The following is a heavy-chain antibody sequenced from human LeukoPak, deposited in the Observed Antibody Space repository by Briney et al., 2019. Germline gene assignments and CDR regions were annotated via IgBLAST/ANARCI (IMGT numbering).Heavy chain of an antibody. CDR2: IYRSGTP. CDR3: ARSGGHTFES. J-gene: IGHJ5*01. Sequence: GGSLRLSCAASGFTFSSYWMSWVRQAPGQGLDWVSTIYRSGTPHYADSVKGRFTISRDNSKNTLYLQMNSLRAEDTAVYFCARSGGHTFESWGQGTLVTVS. CDR1: GFTFSSYW. V-gene: IGHV3-66*01. D-gene: IGHD3-16*01.